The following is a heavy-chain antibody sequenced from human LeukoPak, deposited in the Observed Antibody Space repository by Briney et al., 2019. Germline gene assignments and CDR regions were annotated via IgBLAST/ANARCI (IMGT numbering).Heavy chain of an antibody. CDR3: ARVWYYDSSGYPEDYYYYYYMDV. CDR2: INCAASSP. D-gene: IGHD3-22*01. Sequence: GGSLRLSCAASGFTFSSYWMHHVREAPGQRLVWILRINCAASSPSYADSVKGRFTISRDNAKNTLYLQMNSLRAEDTAVYYCARVWYYDSSGYPEDYYYYYYMDVWGKGTTVTVSS. CDR1: GFTFSSYW. J-gene: IGHJ6*03. V-gene: IGHV3-74*01.